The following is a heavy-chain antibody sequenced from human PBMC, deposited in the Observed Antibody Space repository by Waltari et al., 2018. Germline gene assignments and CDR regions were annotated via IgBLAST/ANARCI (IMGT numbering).Heavy chain of an antibody. Sequence: QVQLQQWGAGLLKPSETLSLTCAVYGGSFSGYYWSWIRQPPGKGLEWIGEINQSGSTHYNPSLKMRVTISVDTSKNQFSLKLSSVTAADTAVYYCARGRRMIVVLLLQRGGAFDIWGQGTMVTVSS. V-gene: IGHV4-34*01. CDR2: INQSGST. D-gene: IGHD3-22*01. CDR1: GGSFSGYY. J-gene: IGHJ3*02. CDR3: ARGRRMIVVLLLQRGGAFDI.